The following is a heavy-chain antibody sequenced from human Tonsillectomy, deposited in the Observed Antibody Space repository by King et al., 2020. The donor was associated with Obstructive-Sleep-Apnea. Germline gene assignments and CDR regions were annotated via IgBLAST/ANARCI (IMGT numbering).Heavy chain of an antibody. Sequence: VQLVESGGGLVQPGGSLRRSCAASGLSVRANYMTWVRQAPWKGLEWVSLLYGGESVYYAVFVMGRFTISRHNSNNTVYLQINNLRTEDTAVYYCARGWWSDDFWSGYHGFDIWGQGTLVTVSS. CDR3: ARGWWSDDFWSGYHGFDI. J-gene: IGHJ3*02. V-gene: IGHV3-53*04. D-gene: IGHD3-3*01. CDR2: LYGGESV. CDR1: GLSVRANY.